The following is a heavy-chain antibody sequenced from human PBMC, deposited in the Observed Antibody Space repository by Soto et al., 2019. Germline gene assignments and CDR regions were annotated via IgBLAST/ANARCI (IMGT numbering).Heavy chain of an antibody. V-gene: IGHV1-46*01. D-gene: IGHD2-2*01. CDR3: ARGYCSSSSCSSDNWFDP. Sequence: QVQLVQSGAEVKKPGASVKVSCKASGYIFTSYYIHWVRQAPGQGLEWMGRINPSGGSTTYAQKFQGRVTMTRDTSTSTVYMELNSPRSEDTAVYYCARGYCSSSSCSSDNWFDPWGQGTLVTVSS. J-gene: IGHJ5*02. CDR2: INPSGGST. CDR1: GYIFTSYY.